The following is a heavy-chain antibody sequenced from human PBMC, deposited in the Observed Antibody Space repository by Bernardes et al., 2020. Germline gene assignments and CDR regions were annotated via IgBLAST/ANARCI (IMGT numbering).Heavy chain of an antibody. Sequence: SVKVSCKASGGTFSSYAISWVRQAPGQGLEWMGGIIPIFGTANYAQKFQGRVTITADESTSTAYMELSSLRSEDTAVYYCARAPCGGDCYLVYYFDYWRQGTLVTVSS. CDR2: IIPIFGTA. CDR1: GGTFSSYA. J-gene: IGHJ4*02. CDR3: ARAPCGGDCYLVYYFDY. D-gene: IGHD2-21*01. V-gene: IGHV1-69*13.